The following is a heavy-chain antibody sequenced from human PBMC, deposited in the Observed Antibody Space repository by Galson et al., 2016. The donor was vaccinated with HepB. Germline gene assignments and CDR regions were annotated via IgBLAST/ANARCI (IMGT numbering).Heavy chain of an antibody. CDR1: GLTFSDYY. CDR2: IKEDGTEK. D-gene: IGHD2-2*01. Sequence: SLRLSCAVSGLTFSDYYMSWIRQAPGKGLEWVASIKEDGTEKYYVDSVKGRFTISRDNAQNSVHLQMDSLRAEDTAVYYCARGPLRYCSSTSCALDAFDIWGQGTMVTVSS. CDR3: ARGPLRYCSSTSCALDAFDI. J-gene: IGHJ3*02. V-gene: IGHV3-7*04.